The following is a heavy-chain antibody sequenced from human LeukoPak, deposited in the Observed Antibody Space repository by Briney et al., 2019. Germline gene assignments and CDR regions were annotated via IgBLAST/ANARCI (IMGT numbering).Heavy chain of an antibody. V-gene: IGHV4-59*01. CDR1: GGSISSYY. CDR2: IYYSGST. D-gene: IGHD5-18*01. Sequence: SETLSLTCTVSGGSISSYYWSWIRQPPGKGLEWIGYIYYSGSTNYNPSLKSRVTISVDTSKNQFSLKLSSVTAADTAVYYCARDFSRGYSYGQPYFDLWGRGTLVTVSS. J-gene: IGHJ2*01. CDR3: ARDFSRGYSYGQPYFDL.